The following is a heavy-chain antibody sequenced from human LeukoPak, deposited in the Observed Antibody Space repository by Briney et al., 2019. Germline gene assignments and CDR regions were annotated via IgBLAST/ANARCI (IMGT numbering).Heavy chain of an antibody. CDR2: LYSDGNT. Sequence: GGSLRLSCAASGLTVITNDMTWARQAPGKGLEWVSVLYSDGNTKYAVSVQGRFTISRDNSKNTLYLEMNSLSPDDTAVYYCARGVEPLAANTLAYWGQGTLVTVSS. J-gene: IGHJ4*02. CDR3: ARGVEPLAANTLAY. CDR1: GLTVITND. V-gene: IGHV3-53*01. D-gene: IGHD1-14*01.